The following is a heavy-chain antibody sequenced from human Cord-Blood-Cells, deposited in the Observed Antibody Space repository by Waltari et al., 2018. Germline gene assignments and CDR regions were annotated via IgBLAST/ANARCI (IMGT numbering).Heavy chain of an antibody. V-gene: IGHV3-30*04. J-gene: IGHJ3*02. CDR1: GSTFRSHA. CDR3: ARESGDAFDI. CDR2: ISYDGSNK. Sequence: QVQLVESGGGVVQPGRSLGRSWAASGSTFRSHAMPWVRQAPGKGLEWVAVISYDGSNKYYSDSVKGRFTISRDNSKNTLYLQMNSLRAEDTAVYYCARESGDAFDIWGQGTMVTVSS. D-gene: IGHD7-27*01.